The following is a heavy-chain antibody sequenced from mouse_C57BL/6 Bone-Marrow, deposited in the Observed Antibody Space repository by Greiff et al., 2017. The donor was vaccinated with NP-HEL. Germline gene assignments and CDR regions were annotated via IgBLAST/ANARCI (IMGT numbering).Heavy chain of an antibody. CDR3: ARYNYYSNYGPYYYAMDY. D-gene: IGHD2-5*01. J-gene: IGHJ4*01. V-gene: IGHV7-3*01. CDR2: IRNKANGYTT. Sequence: DVHLVESGGGLVQPGGSLSLSCAASGFTFTDYYMSWVRQPPGKALEWLGFIRNKANGYTTEYSASLKGRFTISRDNSQSILYLQMNALRAEDSATYYCARYNYYSNYGPYYYAMDYWGQGTSVTVSS. CDR1: GFTFTDYY.